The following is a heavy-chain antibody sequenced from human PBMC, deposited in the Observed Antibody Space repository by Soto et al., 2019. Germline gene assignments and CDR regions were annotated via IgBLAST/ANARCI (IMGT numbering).Heavy chain of an antibody. J-gene: IGHJ5*02. CDR1: GFTFSSYW. D-gene: IGHD1-7*01. CDR3: VPNFYNWNDA. V-gene: IGHV3-74*01. Sequence: PGGSLRLSCAASGFTFSSYWMHWVRQAPGKGLVWVSRIKSDGSDTNYADSVKGRFTISRDNAKNTLYLQMNSLRAEDTAVYYCVPNFYNWNDAWGQGTLVTVSS. CDR2: IKSDGSDT.